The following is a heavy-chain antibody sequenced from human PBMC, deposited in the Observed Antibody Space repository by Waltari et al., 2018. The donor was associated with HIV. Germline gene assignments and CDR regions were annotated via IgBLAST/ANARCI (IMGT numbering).Heavy chain of an antibody. V-gene: IGHV3-23*01. Sequence: EVQLLESGGGLVQPGGSLRLSCAASGFSVSNYGMSWVRQAPGRGLEWVSSIGGIGATIYYADSVKGRFTISRDNSRNILYLQMNSLRAEDTALYFCAKLNTGSEDWGQGTLVTVSS. J-gene: IGHJ4*02. CDR2: IGGIGATI. CDR3: AKLNTGSED. D-gene: IGHD3-10*01. CDR1: GFSVSNYG.